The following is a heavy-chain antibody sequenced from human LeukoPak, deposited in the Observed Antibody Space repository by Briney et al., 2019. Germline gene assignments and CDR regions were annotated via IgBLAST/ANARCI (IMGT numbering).Heavy chain of an antibody. J-gene: IGHJ4*02. V-gene: IGHV4-31*03. CDR1: GGSISSGGYY. CDR3: ARRMGYGDYQFDY. D-gene: IGHD4-17*01. CDR2: IYYSGST. Sequence: SQTLSLTCTVSGGSISSGGYYWSWIRQHPGKGLEWIGYIYYSGSTYHNPSLKSRVTISVDTSKNQFSLRLSSVTAADTAVYYCARRMGYGDYQFDYWGQGTLVTVS.